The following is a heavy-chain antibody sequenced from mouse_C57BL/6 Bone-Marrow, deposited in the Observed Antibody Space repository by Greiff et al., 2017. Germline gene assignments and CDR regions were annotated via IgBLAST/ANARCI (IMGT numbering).Heavy chain of an antibody. J-gene: IGHJ3*01. Sequence: VKLMESGPGLVAPSQSLSITCTVSGFSLTSYAISWVRQPPGKGLEWLGVIWTGGGTNYNSALKSRLSISKDNSKSQVFLKMNSLQTDDTARYYCAREGGYSPEVIFAYWGQGTLVTVSA. V-gene: IGHV2-9-1*01. CDR2: IWTGGGT. CDR1: GFSLTSYA. CDR3: AREGGYSPEVIFAY. D-gene: IGHD2-13*01.